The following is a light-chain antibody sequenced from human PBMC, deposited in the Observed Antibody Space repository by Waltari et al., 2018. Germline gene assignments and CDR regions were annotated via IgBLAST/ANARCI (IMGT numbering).Light chain of an antibody. CDR1: KSVGRA. CDR2: DTS. V-gene: IGKV3-20*01. CDR3: QMYVRLPVT. Sequence: SCRARKSVGRALAWYQQKPGQAPRLLIYDTSTRATGISDKFSGSGSGTDFSLTISRVEPEDFAVYFCQMYVRLPVTFGQGTKVEVK. J-gene: IGKJ1*01.